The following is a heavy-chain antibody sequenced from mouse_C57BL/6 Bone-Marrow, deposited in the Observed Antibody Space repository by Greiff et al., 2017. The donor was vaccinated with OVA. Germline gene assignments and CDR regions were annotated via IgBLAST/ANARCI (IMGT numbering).Heavy chain of an antibody. J-gene: IGHJ1*03. Sequence: VQLQQSGAELARPGASVKLSCKASGYTFTSYGISWVKQRTGQGLEWIGEIYPRSGNTYYNEKFKGKATLTADKSSSTAYMELRSLTSEDSAVYFCASYYYGSRFVWGTGTTVTVSS. CDR2: IYPRSGNT. V-gene: IGHV1-81*01. D-gene: IGHD1-1*01. CDR1: GYTFTSYG. CDR3: ASYYYGSRFV.